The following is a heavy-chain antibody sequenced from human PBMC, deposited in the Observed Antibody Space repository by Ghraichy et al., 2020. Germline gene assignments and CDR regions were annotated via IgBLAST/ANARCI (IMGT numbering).Heavy chain of an antibody. CDR1: GFTFSIYS. CDR2: ISTSSSHM. Sequence: ESLNISCAASGFTFSIYSMSWVRQAPGKGLEWVSSISTSSSHMYYADSVKGRFTISRDNAKNSVYLQMNSLRAEDTAVYYCTTMIVGATPDFWGQGTLVTVSS. CDR3: TTMIVGATPDF. J-gene: IGHJ4*02. V-gene: IGHV3-21*01. D-gene: IGHD1-26*01.